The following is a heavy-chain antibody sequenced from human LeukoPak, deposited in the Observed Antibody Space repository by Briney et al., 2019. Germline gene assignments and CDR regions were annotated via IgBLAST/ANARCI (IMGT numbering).Heavy chain of an antibody. Sequence: PSETLSLTCTVSGDFNNDYYWSWIRQPPGKGLEWIGYIYYSGSTNYNPSLKGRVTISIDTSKSQFSLKLSSVTAADTAVYYCASPYSTNGNDYWGQGTLVTVSS. CDR3: ASPYSTNGNDY. D-gene: IGHD5-18*01. CDR1: GDFNNDYY. V-gene: IGHV4-59*01. CDR2: IYYSGST. J-gene: IGHJ4*02.